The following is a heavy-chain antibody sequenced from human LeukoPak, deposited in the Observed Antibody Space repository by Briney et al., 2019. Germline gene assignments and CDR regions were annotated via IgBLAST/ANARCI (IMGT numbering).Heavy chain of an antibody. D-gene: IGHD6-19*01. CDR3: ARGGQWLVYYFDY. V-gene: IGHV3-7*01. J-gene: IGHJ4*02. Sequence: PGGPLRLSCAASEFIFSNYNMNWRRQAPGKGLEWVANKKQDGSEKYYVDSVKGRFTISRDNAKNSLYLQMNSLRAEDTAVYYCARGGQWLVYYFDYWGQGTLVTVSS. CDR2: KKQDGSEK. CDR1: EFIFSNYN.